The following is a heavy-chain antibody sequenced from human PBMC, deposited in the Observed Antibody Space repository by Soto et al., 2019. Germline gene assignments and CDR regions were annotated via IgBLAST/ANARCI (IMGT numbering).Heavy chain of an antibody. CDR1: GFTFSNYD. D-gene: IGHD1-1*01. Sequence: QVQLVESGGGVVKPGSSLRLSCEASGFTFSNYDMHWVRQAPGKGLEWVAVISHDGNDEYYADTLKGRFTISRDKSKNTLYLYVDSLRGEDSAVYYCAKDRSEMSTISLYYWGEGTLVTVSS. V-gene: IGHV3-30*18. CDR3: AKDRSEMSTISLYY. J-gene: IGHJ4*02. CDR2: ISHDGNDE.